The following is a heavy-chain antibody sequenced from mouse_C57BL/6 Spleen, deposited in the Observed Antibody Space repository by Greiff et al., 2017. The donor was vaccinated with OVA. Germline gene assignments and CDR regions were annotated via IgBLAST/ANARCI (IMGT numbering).Heavy chain of an antibody. Sequence: LVESGAELVKPGASVKISCKASGYAFSSYWMNWVKQRPGKGLEWIGQIYPGDGDTNYNGKFKGKATLTADKSSSTAYMQLSSLTSEDSAVYFCARGGGIYYGNYLDYWGQGTTLTVSS. CDR3: ARGGGIYYGNYLDY. D-gene: IGHD2-1*01. CDR1: GYAFSSYW. V-gene: IGHV1-80*01. CDR2: IYPGDGDT. J-gene: IGHJ2*01.